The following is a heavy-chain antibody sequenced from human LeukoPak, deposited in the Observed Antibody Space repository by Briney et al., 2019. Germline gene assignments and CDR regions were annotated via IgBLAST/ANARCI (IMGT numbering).Heavy chain of an antibody. J-gene: IGHJ3*01. CDR1: GFAFYNYG. D-gene: IGHD2-8*01. Sequence: GGSLRLSCAASGFAFYNYGMIWVRQTPGKGLEWVSDITSSGAGTSYADAVKGRFTTSRDNSKSTLYLQMNSLRVDDTAMYYCARDPNGAYIGAFDFRGQGTMVTVSA. V-gene: IGHV3-23*01. CDR3: ARDPNGAYIGAFDF. CDR2: ITSSGAGT.